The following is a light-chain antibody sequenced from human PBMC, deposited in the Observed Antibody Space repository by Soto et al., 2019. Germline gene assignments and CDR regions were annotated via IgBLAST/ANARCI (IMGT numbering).Light chain of an antibody. CDR1: QSIGYW. CDR3: QQYRRHWT. V-gene: IGKV1-5*03. CDR2: QAS. J-gene: IGKJ1*01. Sequence: DIQMTQSPSTVYASVGDRVTLSCRASQSIGYWLAWYQQKPGQAPVLLIEQASSLQIGVSSRFYGSGSGTDFTLTITSLQTEDVATYYCQQYRRHWTFGPGTKVEIK.